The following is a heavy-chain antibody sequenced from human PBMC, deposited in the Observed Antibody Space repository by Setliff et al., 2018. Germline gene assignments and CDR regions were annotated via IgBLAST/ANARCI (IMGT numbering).Heavy chain of an antibody. J-gene: IGHJ5*02. CDR2: IHISGST. CDR3: ARGAGWWDL. Sequence: KPSETLSLTCSVSGGSISSYYWSWIRQPPGKGLEWIGYIHISGSTNYNPSLKSRVTISVDTSKNQFSLKLSSVTAADTAVNYCARGAGWWDLWGQGALVTVSS. V-gene: IGHV4-4*08. CDR1: GGSISSYY.